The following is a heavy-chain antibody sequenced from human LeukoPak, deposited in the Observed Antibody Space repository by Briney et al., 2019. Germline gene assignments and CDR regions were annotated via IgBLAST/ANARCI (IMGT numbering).Heavy chain of an antibody. V-gene: IGHV4-30-2*01. Sequence: SETLSLTCTVSGGSISSGGYYWSWIRQPPGKGLEWIGYIYHSGSTYYNPSLKSRVTISVDRSKNQFPLKLSSVTAADTAVYYCARGYYYYYMDVWGKGTTVTVSS. J-gene: IGHJ6*03. CDR1: GGSISSGGYY. CDR2: IYHSGST. CDR3: ARGYYYYYMDV.